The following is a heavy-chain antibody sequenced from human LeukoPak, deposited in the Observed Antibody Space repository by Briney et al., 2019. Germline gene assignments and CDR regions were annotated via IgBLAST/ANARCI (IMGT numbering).Heavy chain of an antibody. D-gene: IGHD4-23*01. CDR2: IYHSGST. V-gene: IGHV4-38-2*02. CDR3: ARVGVDYSGNIIKYYFDY. J-gene: IGHJ4*02. Sequence: SETLSLTRTVSGYSISSGYYWGWIRQPPGKGLEGIGRIYHSGSTYYNPSLKSRGIISVDTSKNQFSLKLSPVIAADTAVYYCARVGVDYSGNIIKYYFDYWGQGTLVTVSS. CDR1: GYSISSGYY.